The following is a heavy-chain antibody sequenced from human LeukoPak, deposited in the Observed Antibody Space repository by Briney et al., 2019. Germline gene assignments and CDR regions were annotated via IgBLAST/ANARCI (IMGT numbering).Heavy chain of an antibody. V-gene: IGHV4-4*07. J-gene: IGHJ6*03. CDR3: AREVVGATSYYYYYYMDV. Sequence: PSETLSLTCTVSGGSISSYYWSWIRQPARKGLEWIGRIYTSGSTNYNPSLKSRVTMSVDTSKNQFSLKLSSVTAADTAVYYCAREVVGATSYYYYYYMDVWGKGTTVTVSS. CDR1: GGSISSYY. CDR2: IYTSGST. D-gene: IGHD1-26*01.